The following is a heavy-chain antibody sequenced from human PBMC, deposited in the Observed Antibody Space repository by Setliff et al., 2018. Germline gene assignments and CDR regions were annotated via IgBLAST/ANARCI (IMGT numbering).Heavy chain of an antibody. D-gene: IGHD2-2*01. Sequence: VKVSCQAYGYTFTNFGFHWLRQAPGQGLEWMAMIITSTGKTSYAQKFQGRVTVTTDTYTGTGYMELRSLRSDDTAMYFCARFGGSCSSSSCYASDLWGQGTMVTVSS. CDR3: ARFGGSCSSSSCYASDL. CDR2: IITSTGKT. CDR1: GYTFTNFG. V-gene: IGHV1-18*01. J-gene: IGHJ3*01.